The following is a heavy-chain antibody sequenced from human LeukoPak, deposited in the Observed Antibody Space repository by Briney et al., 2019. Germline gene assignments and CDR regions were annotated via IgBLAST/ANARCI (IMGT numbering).Heavy chain of an antibody. D-gene: IGHD1-26*01. CDR3: ARGSGGYQRMGY. Sequence: SVKVSCKASGGTFSSYTISWVRQAPGQGLEWMGRIIPILGIANYAQKFQGRVTITADKSTSTAYMELSSLRSEDTAVYYCARGSGGYQRMGYWGQGTLVTVSS. V-gene: IGHV1-69*02. J-gene: IGHJ4*02. CDR1: GGTFSSYT. CDR2: IIPILGIA.